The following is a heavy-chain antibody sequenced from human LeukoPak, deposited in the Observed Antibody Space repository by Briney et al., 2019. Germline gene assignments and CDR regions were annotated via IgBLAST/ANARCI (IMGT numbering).Heavy chain of an antibody. V-gene: IGHV3-48*04. CDR1: GFTFSSFS. D-gene: IGHD5/OR15-5a*01. J-gene: IGHJ4*02. CDR3: ARDHVYGGADY. CDR2: ISLSSNTI. Sequence: GGSLRLSCAASGFTFSSFSMNWVRQAPGKGLEWVSFISLSSNTIYYADSVKGRFTISRDNSKSSLFLQMNSLRTEDTALYYCARDHVYGGADYWGQGTLVTVSS.